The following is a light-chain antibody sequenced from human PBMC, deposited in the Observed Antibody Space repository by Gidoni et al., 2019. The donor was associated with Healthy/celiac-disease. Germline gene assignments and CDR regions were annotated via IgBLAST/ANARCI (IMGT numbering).Light chain of an antibody. Sequence: IVLTQSPATLSLSPGERATLSCRASQSVSSYLAWYQQKPGQAPRLLIYDASNRATGIPARFSGSGSGTDFTLTISSLEPEDFAVYYCQQRSNWYAFGQGTQLEIK. CDR2: DAS. J-gene: IGKJ5*01. V-gene: IGKV3-11*01. CDR1: QSVSSY. CDR3: QQRSNWYA.